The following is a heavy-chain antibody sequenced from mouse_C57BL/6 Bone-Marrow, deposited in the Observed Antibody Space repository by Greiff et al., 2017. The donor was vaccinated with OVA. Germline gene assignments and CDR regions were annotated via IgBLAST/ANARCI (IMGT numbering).Heavy chain of an antibody. Sequence: VQLQQSDAELVKPGASVKISCKVSGYTFTDHTIHWMKQRPEQGLEWIGYIYPRDGSTKYNEKFKGKATLTADKSSSTAYMQLNSLTSEDSAVYFCARSAVYYYGSSSSYYFDYWGQGTTLTVSS. CDR1: GYTFTDHT. CDR2: IYPRDGST. CDR3: ARSAVYYYGSSSSYYFDY. J-gene: IGHJ2*01. V-gene: IGHV1-78*01. D-gene: IGHD1-1*01.